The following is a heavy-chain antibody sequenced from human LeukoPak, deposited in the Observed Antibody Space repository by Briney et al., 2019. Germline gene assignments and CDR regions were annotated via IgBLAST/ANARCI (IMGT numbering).Heavy chain of an antibody. CDR1: GYTFTSFD. CDR2: MSPNSGNT. D-gene: IGHD3-10*01. CDR3: ARAPLYGSGSYLDF. V-gene: IGHV1-8*01. J-gene: IGHJ4*02. Sequence: ASVKVSCKASGYTFTSFDINWVRQATGQGLEWMGWMSPNSGNTGYSQKFQGRVTMTRNTSIRTAYMELSSLRSEDTAVYYCARAPLYGSGSYLDFWGQGTLVTVSS.